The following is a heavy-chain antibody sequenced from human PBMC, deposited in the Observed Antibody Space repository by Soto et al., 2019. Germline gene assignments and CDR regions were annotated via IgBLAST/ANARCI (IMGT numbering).Heavy chain of an antibody. CDR3: ATDTVGAKMGYNWFDP. CDR1: GYTLTELS. J-gene: IGHJ5*02. V-gene: IGHV1-24*01. D-gene: IGHD1-26*01. CDR2: FDPEDGET. Sequence: ASVKVSCKVSGYTLTELSMHWVRQAPGKGLEWMGGFDPEDGETIYAQKFQGRVTMTEDTSTDTAYMELSSLRSEDTAVYYCATDTVGAKMGYNWFDPWGQGILVTVSS.